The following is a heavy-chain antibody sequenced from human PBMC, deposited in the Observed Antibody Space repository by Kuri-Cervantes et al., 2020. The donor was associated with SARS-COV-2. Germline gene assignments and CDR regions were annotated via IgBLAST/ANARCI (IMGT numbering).Heavy chain of an antibody. J-gene: IGHJ6*03. D-gene: IGHD3-3*01. Sequence: SVKVSCKASGGTFSSYAISWVRQAPGQGLEWMGGIIPIFGTANYAQKFQGRVTITADESTSTAYMELSSLRSEDTAVYYCARLGARRFLEWTAGWYYYYYMDVWGKGTTVTVSS. CDR1: GGTFSSYA. V-gene: IGHV1-69*13. CDR2: IIPIFGTA. CDR3: ARLGARRFLEWTAGWYYYYYMDV.